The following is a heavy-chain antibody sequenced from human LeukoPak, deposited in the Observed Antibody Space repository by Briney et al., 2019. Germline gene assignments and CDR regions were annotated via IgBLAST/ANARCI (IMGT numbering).Heavy chain of an antibody. CDR2: IRYDASNK. CDR1: GFTFSNYA. CDR3: ARADHGWYTFDY. J-gene: IGHJ4*02. Sequence: GGSLRLSCAASGFTFSNYAMHWVRQAPGKGLEWVAVIRYDASNKYYADSVKGRFTISRDNSRNTLFLQMNSLRVEDTAVYYCARADHGWYTFDYWGQGTLVTVPS. V-gene: IGHV3-33*01. D-gene: IGHD6-19*01.